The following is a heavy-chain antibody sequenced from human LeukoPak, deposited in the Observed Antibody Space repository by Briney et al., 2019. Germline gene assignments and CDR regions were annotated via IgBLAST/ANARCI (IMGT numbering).Heavy chain of an antibody. J-gene: IGHJ4*02. CDR2: IYSSVST. Sequence: SETLSLTCTVSGDSINDHYWSWIRQPPGEGLEWIAYIYSSVSTNYNPSLKSRVTISVDTSKNQFSLKLSSVTAADTAVYYCARLNYDFWSGYPPPYFDYWGQGTLVTASS. CDR1: GDSINDHY. D-gene: IGHD3-3*01. V-gene: IGHV4-4*09. CDR3: ARLNYDFWSGYPPPYFDY.